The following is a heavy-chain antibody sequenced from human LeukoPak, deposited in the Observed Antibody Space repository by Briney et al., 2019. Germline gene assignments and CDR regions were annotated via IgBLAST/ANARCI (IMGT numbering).Heavy chain of an antibody. CDR3: IRNHDDSGYYFDY. Sequence: GGSLRLSCAASGFTFSGSAIHWVRQASGKGLDWVGRIRSKGNSYATTYAASVNGRFTIPRDDSKNTAYLQMDSLKTEDTAVYYCIRNHDDSGYYFDYWGQGTLVTVSS. D-gene: IGHD3-22*01. CDR1: GFTFSGSA. CDR2: IRSKGNSYAT. V-gene: IGHV3-73*01. J-gene: IGHJ4*02.